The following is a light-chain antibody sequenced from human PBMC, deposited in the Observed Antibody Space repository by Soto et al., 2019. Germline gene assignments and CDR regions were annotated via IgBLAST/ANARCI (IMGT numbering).Light chain of an antibody. CDR3: SAWDDSLSGPV. Sequence: VLTQPPSASGTPGQRVTISCSGSSSNIGSNYVYWYQQLPGTAPKLLIYKNNQRPSGVPDRFSGSKSGTSASLAISGLRSEDEADYYCSAWDDSLSGPVFGGGTKLTVL. CDR1: SSNIGSNY. CDR2: KNN. V-gene: IGLV1-47*01. J-gene: IGLJ3*02.